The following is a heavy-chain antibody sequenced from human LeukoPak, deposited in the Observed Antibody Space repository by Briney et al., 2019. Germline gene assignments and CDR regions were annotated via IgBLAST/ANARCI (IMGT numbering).Heavy chain of an antibody. CDR1: GFTFSDYG. J-gene: IGHJ4*02. D-gene: IGHD2-2*01. CDR3: AKVKTSSFYYFDN. Sequence: GGSLRLSCAASGFTFSDYGMHWVRQAPGKGLEWVAVISYDGSNKYYADSVKGRLTLSRDNSKNTLYLQMNRLRTEDTAVYYCAKVKTSSFYYFDNWGQGTLVTVSS. CDR2: ISYDGSNK. V-gene: IGHV3-30*18.